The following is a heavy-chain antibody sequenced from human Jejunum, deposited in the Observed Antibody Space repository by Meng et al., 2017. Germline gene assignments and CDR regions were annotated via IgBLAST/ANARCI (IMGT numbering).Heavy chain of an antibody. D-gene: IGHD1-26*01. V-gene: IGHV1-18*01. CDR2: ISVYHGNT. J-gene: IGHJ4*02. CDR3: VRDYSGTSYRYSDY. CDR1: GYTFTSYG. Sequence: QVQLVQSGAEVKNPGASVKGSCKTSGYTFTSYGISWVRQAPGQGLEWMGWISVYHGNTNYAQKLQGRVTMTTDTSTSTAYMELRSLRSDDTAVYFCVRDYSGTSYRYSDYWGQGTLVTVSS.